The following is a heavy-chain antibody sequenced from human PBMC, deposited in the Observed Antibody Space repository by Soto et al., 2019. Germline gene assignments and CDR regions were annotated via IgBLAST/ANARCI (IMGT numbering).Heavy chain of an antibody. J-gene: IGHJ6*02. CDR3: AGSKFGELSLGDSAYYGMDV. Sequence: QVQLVQSGAEVKKPGASVKVSCKASGYTFTSYAMHWVRQAPGQRLEWMGWINAGNGNTKYSQKFQGRVTITRDTSASPAYMELSSLRSEDTAVYYCAGSKFGELSLGDSAYYGMDVWGQGTTVTVSS. V-gene: IGHV1-3*01. D-gene: IGHD3-10*01. CDR2: INAGNGNT. CDR1: GYTFTSYA.